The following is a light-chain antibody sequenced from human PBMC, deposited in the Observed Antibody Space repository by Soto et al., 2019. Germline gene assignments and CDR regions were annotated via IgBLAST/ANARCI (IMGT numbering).Light chain of an antibody. J-gene: IGKJ1*01. CDR1: QSVRSSY. CDR2: DAS. Sequence: EIVLTQSPGTLSLSPGERATLSCRASQSVRSSYLAWYQQKPGQTPRLLINDASNRATGIPDRFSGSGSGTDFTLAISRLEPEDFAVYYCQQYGSSPTFGQGTKVEIK. CDR3: QQYGSSPT. V-gene: IGKV3-20*01.